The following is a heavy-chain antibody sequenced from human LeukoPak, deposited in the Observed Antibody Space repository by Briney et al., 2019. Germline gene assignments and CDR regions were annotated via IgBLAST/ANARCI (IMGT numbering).Heavy chain of an antibody. Sequence: SQTLSLTCTVSGGSLSSGSYYWSCIRQPAGKGLEWIGRIYISVSTNYNPSLKSRVTISVDTSKTQFSLRLSSVTAADTAVNYCARDVIVVPAEYYYYYYYIDVWRKGTTVTVSS. D-gene: IGHD2-2*01. J-gene: IGHJ6*03. V-gene: IGHV4-61*02. CDR1: GGSLSSGSYY. CDR2: IYISVST. CDR3: ARDVIVVPAEYYYYYYYIDV.